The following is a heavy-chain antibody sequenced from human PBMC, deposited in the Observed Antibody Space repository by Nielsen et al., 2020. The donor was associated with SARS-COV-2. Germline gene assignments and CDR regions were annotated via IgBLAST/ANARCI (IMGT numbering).Heavy chain of an antibody. V-gene: IGHV1-18*01. J-gene: IGHJ4*02. CDR3: ARDLGHADYDILTGYYY. CDR1: GYTFTSYG. Sequence: ASVKVSCKASGYTFTSYGISWVRQAPGQGLEWMGWISAYNGNTNYAQKLQGRVTMTTDTSTSTAYMELRSLRSDDTAVYYCARDLGHADYDILTGYYYWGQGTLVTVSS. CDR2: ISAYNGNT. D-gene: IGHD3-9*01.